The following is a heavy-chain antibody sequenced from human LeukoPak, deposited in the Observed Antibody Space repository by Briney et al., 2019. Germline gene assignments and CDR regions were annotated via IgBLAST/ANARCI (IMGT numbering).Heavy chain of an antibody. CDR3: AKSGIAVADPDY. Sequence: PGGSLRLSCAASGFSFSSYAMSWVRQAPGKRLEWVSAISGSGDSKLYADSVKGRFTISRDNSKNTLYLQMNSLRAEDTAVYYCAKSGIAVADPDYWGQGTLVTVSS. V-gene: IGHV3-23*01. CDR2: ISGSGDSK. J-gene: IGHJ4*02. D-gene: IGHD6-19*01. CDR1: GFSFSSYA.